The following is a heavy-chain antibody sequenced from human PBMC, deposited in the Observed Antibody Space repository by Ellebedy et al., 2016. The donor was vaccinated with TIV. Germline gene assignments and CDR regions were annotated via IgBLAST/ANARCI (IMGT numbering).Heavy chain of an antibody. V-gene: IGHV4-39*07. CDR2: VYHSGST. CDR1: GGSVSSGSYF. CDR3: ARVAFWSGYPVYFDY. D-gene: IGHD3-3*01. J-gene: IGHJ4*02. Sequence: SETLSLTCSVPGGSVSSGSYFWNWIRQPPGKGLEWIGSVYHSGSTYYNPSLKSRVTISVDTSKKQFSLKLSSVTAADTAVYYCARVAFWSGYPVYFDYWGQGTLVTLSS.